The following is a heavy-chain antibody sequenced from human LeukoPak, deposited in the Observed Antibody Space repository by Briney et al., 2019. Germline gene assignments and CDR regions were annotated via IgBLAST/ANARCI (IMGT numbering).Heavy chain of an antibody. J-gene: IGHJ4*02. D-gene: IGHD3/OR15-3a*01. CDR2: MYYSGNT. CDR1: GGSISSNSYY. CDR3: ARQTGSGLFILP. Sequence: SETLSLTCTVSGGSISSNSYYWGWIRQPPGKGLEWIGSMYYSGNTYYNASLKSQVSISIDTSKNQFSLRLTSVTAADTAVYYCARQTGSGLFILPGGQGTLVTVSS. V-gene: IGHV4-39*01.